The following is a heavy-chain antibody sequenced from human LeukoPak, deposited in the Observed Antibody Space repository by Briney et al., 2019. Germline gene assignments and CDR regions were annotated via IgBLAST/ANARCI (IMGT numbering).Heavy chain of an antibody. CDR2: FYYSGST. V-gene: IGHV4-39*07. Sequence: SETLSLTCTVSGGSIRSSSTYYWGWIRQPPGKGLEWIGSFYYSGSTYYNPSLKSRVTISVDTSKNQFSLKLSSVTAADTAVYYCARDQVYSSSWYLSYYGMDVWGQGTTVTVSS. J-gene: IGHJ6*02. D-gene: IGHD6-13*01. CDR3: ARDQVYSSSWYLSYYGMDV. CDR1: GGSIRSSSTYY.